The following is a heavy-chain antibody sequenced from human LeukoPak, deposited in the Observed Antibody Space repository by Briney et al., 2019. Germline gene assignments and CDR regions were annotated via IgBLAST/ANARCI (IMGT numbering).Heavy chain of an antibody. Sequence: PGGSLRLSCAASGFTLSSYWISWVRQAPGKGLEWVANIKQDGSEKYYVGSVKGRFTISRDGAKDTVYLQMNSLRAEDTAVYYCARAVAAAGSYWGQGTLVTVSS. CDR2: IKQDGSEK. CDR1: GFTLSSYW. CDR3: ARAVAAAGSY. V-gene: IGHV3-7*04. D-gene: IGHD6-13*01. J-gene: IGHJ4*02.